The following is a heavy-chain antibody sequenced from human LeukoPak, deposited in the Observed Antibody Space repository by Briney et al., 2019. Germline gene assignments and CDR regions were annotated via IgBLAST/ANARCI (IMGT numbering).Heavy chain of an antibody. V-gene: IGHV3-7*01. J-gene: IGHJ4*02. CDR2: IKQDGSEK. Sequence: GGSLRLSCAASGFTFSSYWMSWVRQAPGKGLEWVANIKQDGSEKYYVDSVKGRFTISRDNAKNSLYLQMNSLRAEDTAVYYCAGLLSSYYDILTGYCGPFDYWGQGTLVTVSS. CDR3: AGLLSSYYDILTGYCGPFDY. CDR1: GFTFSSYW. D-gene: IGHD3-9*01.